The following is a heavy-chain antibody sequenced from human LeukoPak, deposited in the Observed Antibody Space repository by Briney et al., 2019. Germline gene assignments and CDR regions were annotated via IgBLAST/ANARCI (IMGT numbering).Heavy chain of an antibody. D-gene: IGHD6-19*01. J-gene: IGHJ4*02. CDR3: AKDGVFRQWLGGWQDY. CDR1: GFTFSSYG. V-gene: IGHV3-30*18. CDR2: ISSDGSNK. Sequence: GGSLRLSCSASGFTFSSYGMHWVRQAPGKGLEWVAAISSDGSNKYYADSVKGRLTTSRDNSKNTLYLEINSLRAEDTAVYFCAKDGVFRQWLGGWQDYWRQETLVPVPS.